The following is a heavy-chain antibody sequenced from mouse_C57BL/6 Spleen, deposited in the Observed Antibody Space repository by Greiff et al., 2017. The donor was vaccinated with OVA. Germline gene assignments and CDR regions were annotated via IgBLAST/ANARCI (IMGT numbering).Heavy chain of an antibody. V-gene: IGHV1-15*01. D-gene: IGHD3-2*02. Sequence: VQLQQSGAELVRPGASVTLSCKASGYTFTDYEMHWVKQTPVHGLEWIGAIDPETGGTAYNQKFKGKAILTADKSSSTAYLELRSLPSQNSAVYYCTRSEQLRRVYYFAYWGQGTTLTVSS. J-gene: IGHJ2*01. CDR2: IDPETGGT. CDR1: GYTFTDYE. CDR3: TRSEQLRRVYYFAY.